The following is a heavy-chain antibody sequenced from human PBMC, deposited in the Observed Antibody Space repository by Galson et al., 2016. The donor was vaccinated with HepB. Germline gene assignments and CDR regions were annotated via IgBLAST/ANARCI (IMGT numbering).Heavy chain of an antibody. Sequence: SVKVSCKASGYTFSNYHINWVRQAPGQGLEWMGWISDYNGNTYYAQNFQGRITMTRDTSTSTAYMELRGLRSDDTAVYYCARDLYDNSSYYQVVEWFDPWGQGTLVTVSS. V-gene: IGHV1-18*04. J-gene: IGHJ5*02. CDR3: ARDLYDNSSYYQVVEWFDP. D-gene: IGHD3-22*01. CDR2: ISDYNGNT. CDR1: GYTFSNYH.